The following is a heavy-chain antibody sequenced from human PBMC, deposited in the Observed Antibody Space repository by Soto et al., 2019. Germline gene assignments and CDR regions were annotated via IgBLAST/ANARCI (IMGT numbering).Heavy chain of an antibody. CDR1: GYPFTAHF. V-gene: IGHV1-2*02. Sequence: QLQLVQSGAEVKKPGASVRVSCKASGYPFTAHFIHWVRQAPGQGPEWLGWINPNTGDTNYAPKFQGRVSMTRDTSITTVYLELSRLKPDDTAVFYCVREGGTLGLLSPALAPTQAYHYLGMDVWGQGTTVTVSS. D-gene: IGHD3-16*01. CDR2: INPNTGDT. J-gene: IGHJ6*02. CDR3: VREGGTLGLLSPALAPTQAYHYLGMDV.